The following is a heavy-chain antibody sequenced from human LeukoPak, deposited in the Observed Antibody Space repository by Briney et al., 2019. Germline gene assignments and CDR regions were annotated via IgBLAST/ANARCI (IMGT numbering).Heavy chain of an antibody. V-gene: IGHV4-59*08. CDR3: ARHDSIVGATQH. CDR2: IYYSGST. CDR1: GFTFSSYA. D-gene: IGHD1-26*01. J-gene: IGHJ1*01. Sequence: GSLRLSCAASGFTFSSYAMSWIRQPPGKGLEWIGYIYYSGSTNYNPSLKSRVTISVDTSKNQFSLKLSSVTAADTAVYYCARHDSIVGATQHWGQGTLVTVSS.